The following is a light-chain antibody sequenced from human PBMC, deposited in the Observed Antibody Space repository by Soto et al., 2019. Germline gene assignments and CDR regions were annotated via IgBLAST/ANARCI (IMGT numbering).Light chain of an antibody. J-gene: IGKJ3*01. V-gene: IGKV1-33*01. CDR1: QDISNY. Sequence: DIQMTQSPSSLSASVGDRVTITCQASQDISNYLNWYQQKPGKAPKLLIYDASNLETGVPSRFSGSGSGTDFTFTISSLQPEDIATYYCQQYDNLLLMVTFGPGTKVDIK. CDR3: QQYDNLLLMVT. CDR2: DAS.